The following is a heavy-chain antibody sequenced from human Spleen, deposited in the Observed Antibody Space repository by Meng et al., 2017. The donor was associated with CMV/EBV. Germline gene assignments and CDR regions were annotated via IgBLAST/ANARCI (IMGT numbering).Heavy chain of an antibody. J-gene: IGHJ4*02. Sequence: CAASGFTFSSYAMHWVRQAPGKGLEWVAVISYDGSNKYYADSVKGRFTISRDNSKNTLYLQMNSLRAEDTAVYYCARLKEAAAPEDYWGQGTLVTVSS. CDR1: GFTFSSYA. CDR3: ARLKEAAAPEDY. CDR2: ISYDGSNK. V-gene: IGHV3-30-3*01. D-gene: IGHD2-2*01.